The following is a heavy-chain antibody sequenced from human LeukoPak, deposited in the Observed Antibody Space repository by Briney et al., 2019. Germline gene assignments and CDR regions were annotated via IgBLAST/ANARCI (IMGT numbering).Heavy chain of an antibody. CDR3: ARGRKQWLVRSSLDY. D-gene: IGHD6-19*01. J-gene: IGHJ4*02. CDR2: INHSGST. CDR1: GGSFSGYY. Sequence: PSETLSLTCAVYGGSFSGYYWSWIRQPPGKGLEWIGEINHSGSTNYNPSLKSRVTISVDTSKNQFSLKLSSVTAADTAVYYCARGRKQWLVRSSLDYWGQGTLVTVSS. V-gene: IGHV4-34*01.